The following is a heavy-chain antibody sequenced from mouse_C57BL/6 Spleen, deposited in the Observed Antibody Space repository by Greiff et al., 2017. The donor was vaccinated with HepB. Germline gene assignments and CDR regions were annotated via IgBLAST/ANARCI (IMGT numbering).Heavy chain of an antibody. CDR1: GFTFSSYT. CDR2: ISGGGGNT. D-gene: IGHD4-1*01. V-gene: IGHV5-9*01. J-gene: IGHJ3*01. Sequence: EVKVVESGGGLVKPGGSLKLSCAASGFTFSSYTMSWVRQTPEKRLEWVATISGGGGNTYYPDSVKGRFTISRDNAKNTLYLQMSSLRSEDTALYYCASPLTGPFAYWGQGTLVTVSA. CDR3: ASPLTGPFAY.